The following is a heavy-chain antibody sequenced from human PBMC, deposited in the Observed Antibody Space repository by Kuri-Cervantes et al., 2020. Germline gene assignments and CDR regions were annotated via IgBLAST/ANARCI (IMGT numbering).Heavy chain of an antibody. J-gene: IGHJ4*02. CDR3: ARFGESRTDY. V-gene: IGHV4-61*01. CDR1: GGSVSSGSYY. CDR2: IYYSGST. Sequence: SETLSLTCTVSGGSVSSGSYYWSWIRQPPGKGLEWIGYIYYSGSTNYNPSLKSRVTISVDTSKNQFSLKLSSVTAADTAVYYCARFGESRTDYWGQGTLVTVSS. D-gene: IGHD3-10*01.